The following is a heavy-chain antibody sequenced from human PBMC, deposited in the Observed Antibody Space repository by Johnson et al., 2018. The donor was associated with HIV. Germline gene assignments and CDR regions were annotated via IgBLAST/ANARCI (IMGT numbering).Heavy chain of an antibody. CDR3: ASGLGIVGATRSAFDI. V-gene: IGHV3-7*01. CDR2: IKQDGSEK. CDR1: GFTLSTYW. J-gene: IGHJ3*02. Sequence: VQLVESGGGLVQPGGSLRLSCAASGFTLSTYWMSWVRQAPGKGLEWVANIKQDGSEKYCVDSVKGRFTISRDNAKNTLYLQMNSLRAEDTAVYYCASGLGIVGATRSAFDIWGQGTMVTVSS. D-gene: IGHD1-26*01.